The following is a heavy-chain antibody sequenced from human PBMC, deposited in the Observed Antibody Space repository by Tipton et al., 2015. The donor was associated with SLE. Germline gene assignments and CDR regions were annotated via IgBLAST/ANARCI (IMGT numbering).Heavy chain of an antibody. CDR3: ARARCSSTSCYGPYYYYMDV. Sequence: TLSLTRTVSGGSVSSNTYYWSWIRQPPGKGLEWIGYIYYSGSTYYNPSLKSRVTISVDTSKNQFSLKLSSVTAADTAVYYCARARCSSTSCYGPYYYYMDVWGKGTTVTVSS. D-gene: IGHD2-2*01. CDR2: IYYSGST. CDR1: GGSVSSNTYY. J-gene: IGHJ6*03. V-gene: IGHV4-30-4*01.